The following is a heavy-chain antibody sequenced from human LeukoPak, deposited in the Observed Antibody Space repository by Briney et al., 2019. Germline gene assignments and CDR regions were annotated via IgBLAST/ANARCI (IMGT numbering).Heavy chain of an antibody. V-gene: IGHV3-66*01. CDR1: GFTVSSNY. D-gene: IGHD1-1*01. J-gene: IGHJ4*02. Sequence: PGGSLRLSCAASGFTVSSNYMSWVRDAPGKGLEWVSVIYSGCTTDYTDAVKGRFTIASDNSKNTAYLQMNSLRVEDTAVYYGARNGWNENFSCDYWGQGTLVTVSS. CDR2: IYSGCTT. CDR3: ARNGWNENFSCDY.